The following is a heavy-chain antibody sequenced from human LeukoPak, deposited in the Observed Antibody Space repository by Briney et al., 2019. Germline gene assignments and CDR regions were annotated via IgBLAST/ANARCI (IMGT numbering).Heavy chain of an antibody. V-gene: IGHV3-30*02. CDR1: GFTVSTNY. Sequence: TGGSLRLSCAASGFTVSTNYMSWVRQAPGKGLEWVAFIRYDGSKKNYADSVKGRFTISRDNSKNTLYLQMNSMRAEDTAVYYCAKDPGGEVLPDYWGQGTLVTVSS. D-gene: IGHD3-10*01. J-gene: IGHJ4*02. CDR2: IRYDGSKK. CDR3: AKDPGGEVLPDY.